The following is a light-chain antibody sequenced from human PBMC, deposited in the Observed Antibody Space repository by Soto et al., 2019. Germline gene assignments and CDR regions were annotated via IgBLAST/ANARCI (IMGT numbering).Light chain of an antibody. Sequence: QPVLTQPPSVSGAPGQRVTISCAGSSYNIGAGYDVNWYQQLPGTAPKLLIYDDSNRPSGVPDRFSGSKSATSASLAITGLQADDEANYYCQSSDSSLSGSVVFGGGTKLTVL. J-gene: IGLJ2*01. CDR3: QSSDSSLSGSVV. V-gene: IGLV1-40*01. CDR2: DDS. CDR1: SYNIGAGYD.